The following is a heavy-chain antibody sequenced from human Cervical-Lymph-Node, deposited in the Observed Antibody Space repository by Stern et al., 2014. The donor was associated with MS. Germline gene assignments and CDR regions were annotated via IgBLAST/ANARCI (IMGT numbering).Heavy chain of an antibody. CDR1: GYTFTSYG. CDR2: ISAYNGNT. D-gene: IGHD3-3*01. Sequence: VQLVQSGAEVKKPGASVKVSCKASGYTFTSYGISWVRQAPGQGLEWLGWISAYNGNTNYAQNLQGRVTMTTDTSTSTAYMELRSLRSDDTAVYYCARALRFLEWFVHFDYCGQGTLVTVSS. V-gene: IGHV1-18*01. J-gene: IGHJ4*02. CDR3: ARALRFLEWFVHFDY.